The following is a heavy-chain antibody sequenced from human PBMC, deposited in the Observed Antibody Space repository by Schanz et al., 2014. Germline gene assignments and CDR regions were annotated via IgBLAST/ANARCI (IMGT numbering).Heavy chain of an antibody. Sequence: QLQLVQSGAEVKKPGSSVKVSCKLSGGTFSSYTISWMRQAPGQGLEWMGRIIPILGIANYAQRFQGRVTITADKSSDTAYMELSSLRSEDTAVYYCARDQSPYTNSSDVRYFDYWGQGTLXAVSS. D-gene: IGHD6-6*01. V-gene: IGHV1-69*08. CDR2: IIPILGIA. CDR1: GGTFSSYT. CDR3: ARDQSPYTNSSDVRYFDY. J-gene: IGHJ4*02.